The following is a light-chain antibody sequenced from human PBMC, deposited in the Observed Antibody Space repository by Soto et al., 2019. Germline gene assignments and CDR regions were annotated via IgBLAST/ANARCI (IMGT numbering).Light chain of an antibody. Sequence: DIQMTQSPSSLSASIRDRVTITCRASETISRYLNWYQQKPGKPPKLLIYAASSLQSGVPSRFSGSGSGTDFTLTISSLQPEDFAIYYCLQANRVPLSFGQGTRLEI. J-gene: IGKJ5*01. CDR2: AAS. CDR3: LQANRVPLS. V-gene: IGKV1-39*01. CDR1: ETISRY.